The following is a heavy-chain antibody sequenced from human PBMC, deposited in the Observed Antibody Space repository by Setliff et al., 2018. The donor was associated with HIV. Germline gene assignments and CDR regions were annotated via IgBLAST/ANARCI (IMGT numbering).Heavy chain of an antibody. Sequence: ASVKVSCKASGYNFIKFAIHWVRQAPGQRLEWMGWINAGNGNTRYPQKFQGRVTVTRDTSASTAKMELSRLRSEDTAVYYCARGGERLEWLYGTITYGMDVWGQGTTVTVSS. CDR1: GYNFIKFA. CDR2: INAGNGNT. V-gene: IGHV1-3*01. D-gene: IGHD3-3*01. CDR3: ARGGERLEWLYGTITYGMDV. J-gene: IGHJ6*02.